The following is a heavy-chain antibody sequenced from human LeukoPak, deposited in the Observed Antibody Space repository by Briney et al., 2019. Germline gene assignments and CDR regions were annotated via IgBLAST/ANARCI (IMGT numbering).Heavy chain of an antibody. J-gene: IGHJ6*04. Sequence: SETLSLTCAVYGGSFSGYYWSWIRQPPGKGLEWIGEINHSGSTNYNPSLKSRVTISVDTSKNQFSLKLSSVTAADTAVYYCARVQVSGYCSSTSCYVNYYYGMDVWGKGTTVTVSS. D-gene: IGHD2-2*01. CDR1: GGSFSGYY. CDR2: INHSGST. CDR3: ARVQVSGYCSSTSCYVNYYYGMDV. V-gene: IGHV4-34*01.